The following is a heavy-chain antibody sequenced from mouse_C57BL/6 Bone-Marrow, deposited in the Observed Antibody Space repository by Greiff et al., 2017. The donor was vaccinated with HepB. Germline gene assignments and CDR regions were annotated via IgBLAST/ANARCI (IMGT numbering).Heavy chain of an antibody. CDR2: ISSGGSYT. CDR3: ARRPYDGYYGGAMDY. V-gene: IGHV5-6*02. J-gene: IGHJ4*01. D-gene: IGHD2-3*01. CDR1: GFTFSSYG. Sequence: EVMLVESGGDLVKPGGSLKLSCAASGFTFSSYGMSWVRQTPDKRLEWVATISSGGSYTYYPDSVKGRFTISRDNAKKTLYLQMSSLKSEDTAMYYCARRPYDGYYGGAMDYWGQGTSVTVSS.